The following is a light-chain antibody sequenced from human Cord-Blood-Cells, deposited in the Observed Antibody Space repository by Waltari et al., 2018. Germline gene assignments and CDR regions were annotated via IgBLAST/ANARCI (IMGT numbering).Light chain of an antibody. CDR2: SNN. V-gene: IGLV1-44*01. J-gene: IGLJ3*02. CDR3: AAWDDSLNGPV. Sequence: QSVLTQPPSASGTPGQRVTISCSGSSSNIGSNTVNWYKQLPGTAPNLLIYSNNQRPSGVPDRCSGPKSGPSASLAISGLQSEDEADYYCAAWDDSLNGPVFGGGTKLTVL. CDR1: SSNIGSNT.